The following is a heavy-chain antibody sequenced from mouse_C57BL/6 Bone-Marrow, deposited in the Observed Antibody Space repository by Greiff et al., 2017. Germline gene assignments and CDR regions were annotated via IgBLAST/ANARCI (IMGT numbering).Heavy chain of an antibody. J-gene: IGHJ2*01. D-gene: IGHD1-1*01. CDR1: GFNINDDY. V-gene: IGHV14-4*01. CDR2: IDPENGDT. CDR3: TTLYYYGSSSYYFDY. Sequence: EVQLQQSGAELVRPGASVKLSCTASGFNINDDYMHWVKQRPEQGLEWIGWIDPENGDTEYASKFQGKATITADTASNTAYLQLSSLTSEDTAVYYCTTLYYYGSSSYYFDYWGQGTTLTVSS.